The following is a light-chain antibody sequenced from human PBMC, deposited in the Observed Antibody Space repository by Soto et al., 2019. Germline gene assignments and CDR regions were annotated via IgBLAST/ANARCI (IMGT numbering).Light chain of an antibody. V-gene: IGLV1-40*01. CDR3: QSYDSGMRGCL. J-gene: IGLJ2*01. Sequence: QSVLTQPPSVSGAPGQRVTISCTGSSSNIGAVFDVHWYQQVPGTAPKLLIYENTKRPSGVPDRFSGSKSGTSASLAITGLQAEDEDYYYCQSYDSGMRGCLFGGGTKLTVL. CDR1: SSNIGAVFD. CDR2: ENT.